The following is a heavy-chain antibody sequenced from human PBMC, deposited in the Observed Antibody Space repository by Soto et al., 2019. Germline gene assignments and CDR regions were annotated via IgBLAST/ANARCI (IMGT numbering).Heavy chain of an antibody. V-gene: IGHV1-8*01. CDR3: ARGITYYYGSGSYSYYYYMDV. D-gene: IGHD3-10*01. Sequence: QVQLVQSGAEVKKPGASVKVSCKASGYTFTSYDINWVRQATGQELEWMGWMNPNSGNTGYAQKFQGRVTMTRNTSISTAYMELSSLRSEDTAVYYCARGITYYYGSGSYSYYYYMDVWGKGTTVTVSS. CDR1: GYTFTSYD. J-gene: IGHJ6*03. CDR2: MNPNSGNT.